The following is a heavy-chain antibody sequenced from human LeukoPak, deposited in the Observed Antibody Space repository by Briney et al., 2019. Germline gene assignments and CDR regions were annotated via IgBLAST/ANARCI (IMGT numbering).Heavy chain of an antibody. D-gene: IGHD3-10*01. J-gene: IGHJ5*02. CDR3: AKGPYYYGSGSYDP. V-gene: IGHV3-30*18. Sequence: GRSLRLSCAASGFTFSSYGMHWVRQAPGKGLEWVAVISYDGSNKYYADSVKGRFTISRDSSKNTLYLQMNSLRAEDTAVYYCAKGPYYYGSGSYDPWGQGTLVTVSS. CDR1: GFTFSSYG. CDR2: ISYDGSNK.